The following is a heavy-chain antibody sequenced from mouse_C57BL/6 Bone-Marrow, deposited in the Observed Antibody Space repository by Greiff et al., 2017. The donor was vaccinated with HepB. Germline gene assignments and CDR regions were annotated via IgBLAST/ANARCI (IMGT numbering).Heavy chain of an antibody. CDR1: GYTFTSYG. Sequence: VKLMESGAELARPGASVKLSCKASGYTFTSYGISWVKQRTGQGLEWIREIYPRSGNTYYNEKFKGKATLTADKSSSTAYMELRSLTSKDSAVYFCARSGYSNYAMDYWGQGTSVTVSS. CDR3: ARSGYSNYAMDY. J-gene: IGHJ4*01. D-gene: IGHD2-5*01. V-gene: IGHV1-81*01. CDR2: IYPRSGNT.